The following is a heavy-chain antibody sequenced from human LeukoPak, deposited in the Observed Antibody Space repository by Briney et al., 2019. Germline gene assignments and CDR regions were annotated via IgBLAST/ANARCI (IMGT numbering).Heavy chain of an antibody. Sequence: PGGSLRLSCVTSGFTFSGYWMHWVRQGPEKGLELVSRIDNDGHGIIYADSVRGRFTTSRDNVKNTLYLQLNMMRVEDTAVYYCAAGRGWDPSFGVVTHIDAWGKGTTVVVS. CDR1: GFTFSGYW. CDR2: IDNDGHGI. V-gene: IGHV3-74*01. D-gene: IGHD3-3*01. CDR3: AAGRGWDPSFGVVTHIDA. J-gene: IGHJ6*03.